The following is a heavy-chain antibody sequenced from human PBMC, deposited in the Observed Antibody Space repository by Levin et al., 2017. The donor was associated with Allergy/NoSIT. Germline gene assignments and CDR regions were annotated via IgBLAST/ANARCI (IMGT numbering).Heavy chain of an antibody. CDR3: ARAFYNWNDVGAFDI. CDR2: IIPIFGTA. V-gene: IGHV1-69*06. J-gene: IGHJ3*02. D-gene: IGHD1-1*01. CDR1: GGTFSSYA. Sequence: SVKVSCKASGGTFSSYAISWVRQAPGQGLEWMGGIIPIFGTANYAQKFQGRVTITADKSTSTAYMELSSLRSEDTAVYYCARAFYNWNDVGAFDIWGQGTMVTVSS.